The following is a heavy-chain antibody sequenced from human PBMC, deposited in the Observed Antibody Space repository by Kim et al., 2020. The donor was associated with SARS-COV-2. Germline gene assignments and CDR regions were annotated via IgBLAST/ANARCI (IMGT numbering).Heavy chain of an antibody. J-gene: IGHJ6*02. CDR3: ARVGLAAAGPPYYYYYGMDV. D-gene: IGHD6-13*01. Sequence: SETLSLTCAVYGGSFSGYYWSWIRQPPGKGLEWIGEINHSGSTNYNPSLKSRVTISVDTSKNQFSLKLSSVTSADTAVYHSARVGLAAAGPPYYYYYGMDVWGQGPTVTVSS. V-gene: IGHV4-34*01. CDR1: GGSFSGYY. CDR2: INHSGST.